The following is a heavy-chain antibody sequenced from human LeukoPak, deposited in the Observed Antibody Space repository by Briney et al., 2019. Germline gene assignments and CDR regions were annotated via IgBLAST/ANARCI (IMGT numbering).Heavy chain of an antibody. V-gene: IGHV4-59*08. CDR2: IYYSGST. Sequence: SETLSLTCNVSGGSISSYYWSWIRQPPGKGLEWIGYIYYSGSTNYNPSLKSRVTISVDTSKNQFSLKLSSVTAADTAVYYCARHGRVGAHDAFDIWGQGTMVTVSS. J-gene: IGHJ3*02. D-gene: IGHD1-26*01. CDR1: GGSISSYY. CDR3: ARHGRVGAHDAFDI.